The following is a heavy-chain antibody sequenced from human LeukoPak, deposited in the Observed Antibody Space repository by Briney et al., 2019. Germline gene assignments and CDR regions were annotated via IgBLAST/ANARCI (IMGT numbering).Heavy chain of an antibody. Sequence: GGSLRLSCAASGFTFSSYAMPWVRQAPGKGLEWVAVISYDGRNKYYADSVKGRFTISRDNSKNTLYLQMNSLRAEDTAVYYCATDLGDIVATIPFDPWGQGTLVTVSS. V-gene: IGHV3-30*04. J-gene: IGHJ5*02. CDR1: GFTFSSYA. CDR2: ISYDGRNK. D-gene: IGHD5-12*01. CDR3: ATDLGDIVATIPFDP.